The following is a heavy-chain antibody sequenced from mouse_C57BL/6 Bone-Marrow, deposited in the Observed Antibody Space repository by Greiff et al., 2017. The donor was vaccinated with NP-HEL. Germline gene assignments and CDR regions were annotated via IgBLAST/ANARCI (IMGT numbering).Heavy chain of an antibody. D-gene: IGHD2-1*01. Sequence: VQLKESGPELVKPGASVKIPCKASGYTFTDYNMDWVKQSHGKSLEWIGDINPNNGGTIYNQKFKGKATLTVDKSSSTAYMELRSLTSEDTAVYYCAREGLYSFYFDYWGQGTTLTVSS. CDR1: GYTFTDYN. CDR2: INPNNGGT. V-gene: IGHV1-18*01. CDR3: AREGLYSFYFDY. J-gene: IGHJ2*01.